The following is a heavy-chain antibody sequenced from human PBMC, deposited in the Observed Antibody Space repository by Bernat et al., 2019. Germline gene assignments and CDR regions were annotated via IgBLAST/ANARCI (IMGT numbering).Heavy chain of an antibody. J-gene: IGHJ4*02. CDR3: ARLNSWVRFDY. CDR2: IGTTGGNT. V-gene: IGHV3-23*01. Sequence: EVQLLESGGGLVQPGGSLRLSCAASGFSFSTFGMSWVRQAPGRGLEWVSDIGTTGGNTYYADSVRGRFTISRDNSKNMLFLQMDRLGGEDTAVYYCARLNSWVRFDYWGQGTLVTVSS. D-gene: IGHD3-16*01. CDR1: GFSFSTFG.